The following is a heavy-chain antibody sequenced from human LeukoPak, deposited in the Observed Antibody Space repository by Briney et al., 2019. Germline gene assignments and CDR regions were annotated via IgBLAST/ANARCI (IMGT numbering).Heavy chain of an antibody. CDR2: IYTSGST. V-gene: IGHV4-4*07. CDR3: ARSASSGYQDDAFEI. Sequence: SETLSLTCTVSGGSISSYYWSWIRQPAGKGLEWIGRIYTSGSTNYNPSLKSRVTMSVDTSKNQFSLKLRSVTAADTAVYYCARSASSGYQDDAFEIWGRGAMVTVSS. CDR1: GGSISSYY. J-gene: IGHJ3*02. D-gene: IGHD3-22*01.